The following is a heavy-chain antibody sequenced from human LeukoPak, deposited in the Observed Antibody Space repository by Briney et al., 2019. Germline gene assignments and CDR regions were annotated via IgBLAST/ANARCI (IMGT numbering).Heavy chain of an antibody. V-gene: IGHV3-30-3*01. CDR1: GFTFSSYA. CDR2: ISYDGSNK. CDR3: ARVGAPCSGGSCYRYYGMDV. Sequence: PGGSLRLSCAASGFTFSSYAMHWVRQAPGKGLEWEAIISYDGSNKYYADSVKGRFTISRDNSKNTLYLQMNSLRAEDTAVYYCARVGAPCSGGSCYRYYGMDVWGQGTTVTVSS. J-gene: IGHJ6*02. D-gene: IGHD2-15*01.